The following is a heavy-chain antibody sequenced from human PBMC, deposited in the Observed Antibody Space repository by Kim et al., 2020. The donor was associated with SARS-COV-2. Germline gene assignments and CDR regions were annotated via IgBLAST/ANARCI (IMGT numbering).Heavy chain of an antibody. V-gene: IGHV4-59*09. Sequence: TLKSRVTISVDTSKNQFSLKLSSVTAADTAVYYCARGPGSDTYYYGMDVWGQGTTVTVSS. J-gene: IGHJ6*02. CDR3: ARGPGSDTYYYGMDV. D-gene: IGHD3-10*01.